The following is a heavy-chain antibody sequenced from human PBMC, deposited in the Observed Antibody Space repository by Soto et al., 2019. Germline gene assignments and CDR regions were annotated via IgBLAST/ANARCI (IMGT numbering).Heavy chain of an antibody. J-gene: IGHJ4*02. CDR1: GGTFSSYA. Sequence: QVQLVQSGAEVKKPGSSVKVSCKASGGTFSSYAISWVRQAPGQGLESMGGIIPIFGTANYAQKFQGRVTITADESTSTAYMELSSLRSEDTAVYYCARPSSLNYYDSSGYQIDYWGQGTLVTVSS. CDR2: IIPIFGTA. D-gene: IGHD3-22*01. CDR3: ARPSSLNYYDSSGYQIDY. V-gene: IGHV1-69*12.